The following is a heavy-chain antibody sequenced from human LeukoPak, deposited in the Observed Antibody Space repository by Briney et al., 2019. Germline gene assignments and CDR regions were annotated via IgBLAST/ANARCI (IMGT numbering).Heavy chain of an antibody. CDR3: ARRRIAAAGDLDC. CDR1: GGSISSGDYY. CDR2: IYYSGST. J-gene: IGHJ4*02. V-gene: IGHV4-30-4*01. D-gene: IGHD6-13*01. Sequence: SETLSLTCTVSGGSISSGDYYWSWIRQPPGKGLEWIGYIYYSGSTYYNPSLKSRVTISVDTSKNQFSLKLSSVTAADTAVYYCARRRIAAAGDLDCWGQGTLVTVSS.